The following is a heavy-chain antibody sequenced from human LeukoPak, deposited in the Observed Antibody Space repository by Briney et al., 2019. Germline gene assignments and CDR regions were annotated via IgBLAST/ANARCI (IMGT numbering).Heavy chain of an antibody. CDR2: INPSGGST. CDR1: GYTFISYY. D-gene: IGHD1-26*01. Sequence: GASVKVSCKASGYTFISYYMHWVRQAPGQGLEWMGIINPSGGSTSYAQKFQGRVTMTGDTSTSTVYMELSSLRSDDTAVYYCARARVGANLGYWGQGTLVTVSS. CDR3: ARARVGANLGY. V-gene: IGHV1-46*01. J-gene: IGHJ4*02.